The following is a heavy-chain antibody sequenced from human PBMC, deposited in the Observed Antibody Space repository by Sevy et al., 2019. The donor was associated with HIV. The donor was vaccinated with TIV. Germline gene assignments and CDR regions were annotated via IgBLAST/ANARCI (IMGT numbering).Heavy chain of an antibody. CDR1: GGTFSSYA. D-gene: IGHD4-17*01. J-gene: IGHJ3*02. V-gene: IGHV1-69*13. Sequence: ASVKVSCKASGGTFSSYAISWVRQAPEQGLEWMGGIIPIFGTANYAQKFQGRVTITADESTSTAYMELSSLRSEDTAVYYCARDDGYGDYDDAFDIWGQGTMVTVSS. CDR3: ARDDGYGDYDDAFDI. CDR2: IIPIFGTA.